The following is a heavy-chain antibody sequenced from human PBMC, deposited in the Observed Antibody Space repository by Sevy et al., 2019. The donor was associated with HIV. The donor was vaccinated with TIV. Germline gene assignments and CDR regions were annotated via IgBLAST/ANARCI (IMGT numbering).Heavy chain of an antibody. V-gene: IGHV3-7*01. CDR3: ARVLTGFGELFEDG. CDR1: GFTFSSYW. CDR2: IKQDGSEK. D-gene: IGHD3-10*01. J-gene: IGHJ4*02. Sequence: GGSLRLSCAASGFTFSSYWMSWVRQAPGKGLEWVANIKQDGSEKYYVDSVKGRFTISRDNAKNSLYLQMNSLRAEDTAVYYCARVLTGFGELFEDGWGQGTLVTVSS.